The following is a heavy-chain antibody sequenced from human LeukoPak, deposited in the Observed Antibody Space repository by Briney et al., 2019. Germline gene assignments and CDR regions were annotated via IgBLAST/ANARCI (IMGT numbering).Heavy chain of an antibody. CDR1: GYTFTGQF. CDR3: ARSGFGTGFYLDF. CDR2: IDPPSGAP. V-gene: IGHV1-2*02. D-gene: IGHD5-12*01. Sequence: GASVKVSCKASGYTFTGQFIHWLRQAPGQGLEWMGWIDPPSGAPHYAQKFQDTITLTRDTSIATAYMEVHRLQTDDTAVYYCARSGFGTGFYLDFWGQGTPISVSS. J-gene: IGHJ4*02.